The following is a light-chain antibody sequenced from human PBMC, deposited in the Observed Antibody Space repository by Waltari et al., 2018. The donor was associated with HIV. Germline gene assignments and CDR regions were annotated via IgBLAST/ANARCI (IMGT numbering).Light chain of an antibody. Sequence: QSALTQPASVSGSPGQSITISCTGTSSDVGSYNLVSWDQQYPGKAPKLMIYEVSKRPSGVSNRFAGSQSGNTASLTISGLQAEDEADYYCCSYAATSTFVFGTGTKVTVL. V-gene: IGLV2-23*02. CDR1: SSDVGSYNL. J-gene: IGLJ1*01. CDR2: EVS. CDR3: CSYAATSTFV.